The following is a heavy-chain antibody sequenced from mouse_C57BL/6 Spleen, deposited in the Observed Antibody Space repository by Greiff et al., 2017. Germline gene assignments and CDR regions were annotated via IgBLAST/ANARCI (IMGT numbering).Heavy chain of an antibody. Sequence: EVQGVESGGGLVKPGGSLKLSCAASGFTFSSYAMSWVRQTPEKRLEWVATINDGGSYTYYPDNVKGRFTISRGNATNTLYLHMSHLKSEDTAMYYCDREGDYGSSPFYWYFDVWGTGTTVTVSS. CDR2: INDGGSYT. CDR1: GFTFSSYA. D-gene: IGHD1-1*01. V-gene: IGHV5-4*01. J-gene: IGHJ1*03. CDR3: DREGDYGSSPFYWYFDV.